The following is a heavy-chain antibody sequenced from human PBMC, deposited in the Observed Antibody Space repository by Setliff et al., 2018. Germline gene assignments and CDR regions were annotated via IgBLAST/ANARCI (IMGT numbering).Heavy chain of an antibody. CDR3: ASLRLRYDAFDI. J-gene: IGHJ3*02. CDR1: GYTFTSYG. CDR2: ISAYNGNT. D-gene: IGHD4-17*01. Sequence: GASVKVSCKASGYTFTSYGISWVRQAPGQGLEWMGWISAYNGNTNYAQKLQGRATMTTDTSTSTAYMELRSLRSDDTAVYYCASLRLRYDAFDIWGQGTMVTVSS. V-gene: IGHV1-18*01.